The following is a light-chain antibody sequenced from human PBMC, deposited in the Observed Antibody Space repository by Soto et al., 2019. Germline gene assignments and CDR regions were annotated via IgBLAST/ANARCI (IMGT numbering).Light chain of an antibody. Sequence: QSVLTQPASMSGSPGQSITISCTGTSSDVGGYNYVSWYQQHPGKAPKLLIYEVTNRPSGVSYRFSGSKSGNTASLTISGLQAEDEADYYCSSYTNSNTWVFGGGTKLTVL. J-gene: IGLJ3*02. CDR3: SSYTNSNTWV. CDR1: SSDVGGYNY. V-gene: IGLV2-14*01. CDR2: EVT.